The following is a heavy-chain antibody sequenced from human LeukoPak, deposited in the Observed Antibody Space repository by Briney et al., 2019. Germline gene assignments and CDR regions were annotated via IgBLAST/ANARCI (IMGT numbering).Heavy chain of an antibody. D-gene: IGHD3-10*01. CDR1: GFTLSHNA. CDR3: GRDYGTLAREVRRGGLDH. Sequence: GGSLRLSCAASGFTLSHNAMHWVRQAPGRGLEWVAVIWYDGSDKYYADSVKGRFTISRDNSKNTVYLQMNSLRAEDTAVYYCGRDYGTLAREVRRGGLDHWGQGTLVTVSS. J-gene: IGHJ4*02. V-gene: IGHV3-33*01. CDR2: IWYDGSDK.